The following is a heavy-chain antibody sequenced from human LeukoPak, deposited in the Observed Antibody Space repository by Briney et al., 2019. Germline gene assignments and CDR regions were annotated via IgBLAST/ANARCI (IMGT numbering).Heavy chain of an antibody. J-gene: IGHJ4*02. CDR2: ISSSSSTI. CDR3: ARVEGVWGSYRLGY. D-gene: IGHD3-16*02. V-gene: IGHV3-48*04. Sequence: GGSLRLSCAASGFTFSSYSMNWVRQAPGKGLEWVSYISSSSSTIYYADSVKGRFTISRDNAKNSLYLQMNSLRAEDTAVYYCARVEGVWGSYRLGYWGQGTLVTVSS. CDR1: GFTFSSYS.